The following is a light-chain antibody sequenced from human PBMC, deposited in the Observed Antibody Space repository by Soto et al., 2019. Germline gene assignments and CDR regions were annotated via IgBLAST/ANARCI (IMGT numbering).Light chain of an antibody. J-gene: IGLJ1*01. CDR1: SSDVGNYNY. Sequence: QSALTQPASVSGSPGQSIAISCTGTSSDVGNYNYVSWYQQHPDKAPKLMIFDVSNRPSGVSDRFSGSKSGNTASLTISGLQADDEADHHCTTYTSSSTYVLGPGTRSPS. V-gene: IGLV2-14*01. CDR2: DVS. CDR3: TTYTSSSTYV.